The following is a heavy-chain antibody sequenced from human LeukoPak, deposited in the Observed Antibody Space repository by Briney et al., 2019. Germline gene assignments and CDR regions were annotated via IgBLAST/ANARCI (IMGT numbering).Heavy chain of an antibody. CDR1: GFPFSRYS. J-gene: IGHJ3*01. CDR3: ASLSYGDYS. CDR2: ISSSSSYI. V-gene: IGHV3-21*01. Sequence: PGGSLRLSCAPSGFPFSRYSMNWVRQAPGGALECVSSISSSSSYIYYADSVKGRFTISRDNAKNSLYLQMSSLRAEDTAVYYCASLSYGDYSWGQGTMVSVSS. D-gene: IGHD4-17*01.